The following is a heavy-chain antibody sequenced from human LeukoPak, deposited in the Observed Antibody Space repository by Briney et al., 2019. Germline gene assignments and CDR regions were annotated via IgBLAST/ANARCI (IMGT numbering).Heavy chain of an antibody. CDR2: IYHSGST. D-gene: IGHD2-2*01. Sequence: SQTLSLTCTVSGGSISSGGYYWSWIRQPPGKGLEWIGYIYHSGSTYYNPSLKSRVTISVDRSKNQFSLKLSSVTAADTAVYYCARHATSIVVVPAANRHFDPWGQGTLVTVSS. CDR3: ARHATSIVVVPAANRHFDP. CDR1: GGSISSGGYY. V-gene: IGHV4-30-2*01. J-gene: IGHJ5*02.